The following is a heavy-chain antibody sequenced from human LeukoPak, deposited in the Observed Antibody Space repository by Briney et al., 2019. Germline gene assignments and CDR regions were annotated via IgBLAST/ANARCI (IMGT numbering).Heavy chain of an antibody. CDR1: EFTLSSYA. CDR2: ISGGGYTT. V-gene: IGHV3-23*01. D-gene: IGHD4-23*01. CDR3: AKLGGNVAF. Sequence: GGSLRLSCAASEFTLSSYAMSWVRQAPGKGLEWVSLISGGGYTTYYADSVKGRFTISRDNSKNTLYLQVNSLRAEDTAVYYCAKLGGNVAFWGQGTLVTVSS. J-gene: IGHJ4*02.